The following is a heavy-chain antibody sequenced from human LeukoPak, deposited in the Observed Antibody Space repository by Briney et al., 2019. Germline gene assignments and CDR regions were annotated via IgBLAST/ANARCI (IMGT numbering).Heavy chain of an antibody. CDR3: ARSGVATCHY. J-gene: IGHJ4*02. D-gene: IGHD3-10*01. CDR1: GFTFSDYA. CDR2: INPDGGS. Sequence: PGGSLRLSCQASGFTFSDYAMSWVRQAPGKGLEWVSSINPDGGSFFADSVKGRFTIPRDDSRSVVYLQMNSLSAEDTAVYYCARSGVATCHYWGQGILVTVSS. V-gene: IGHV3-23*01.